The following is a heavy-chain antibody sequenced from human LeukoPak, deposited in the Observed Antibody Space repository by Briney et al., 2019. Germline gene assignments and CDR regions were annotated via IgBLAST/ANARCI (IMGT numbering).Heavy chain of an antibody. CDR2: ISSSSSTI. Sequence: GGSLRLSCAASGFTFSSYSMNWVRQAPGKGLEWVSYISSSSSTIYYADSVKGRFTISRDNAKNSLYLQMNSLRAEDTAVYYCARADCSGGSCYSGMAFDIWGQGTMVTVSS. CDR1: GFTFSSYS. D-gene: IGHD2-15*01. J-gene: IGHJ3*02. V-gene: IGHV3-48*04. CDR3: ARADCSGGSCYSGMAFDI.